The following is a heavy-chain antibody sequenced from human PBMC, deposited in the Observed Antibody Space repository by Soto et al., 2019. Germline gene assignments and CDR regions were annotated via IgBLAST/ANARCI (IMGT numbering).Heavy chain of an antibody. J-gene: IGHJ4*02. D-gene: IGHD2-2*01. V-gene: IGHV4-34*01. CDR1: GGSFSGYY. CDR2: INHSGST. Sequence: SETLSLTCAVYGGSFSGYYWSWIRQPPGKGLEWIGEINHSGSTNYNPSLKSRVTISVDTSKNQFSLKLSSVTAADTAVYYCARGRHCSSTSCYGYQVDYWGQGTLVTVSS. CDR3: ARGRHCSSTSCYGYQVDY.